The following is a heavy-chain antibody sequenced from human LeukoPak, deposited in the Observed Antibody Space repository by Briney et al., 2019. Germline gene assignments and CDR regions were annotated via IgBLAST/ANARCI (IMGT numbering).Heavy chain of an antibody. V-gene: IGHV6-1*01. D-gene: IGHD2-15*01. Sequence: SQTLSLTCAISGDSVSSSSVAWNWIRQSPSRGLEWLGRTNCRSRWYNDYAVSVKSRITITSDTSKNQFSLQLNSVTPDDTAVYYCARVQFCSGGSCQGYFQHWGRGTLVTVSS. CDR3: ARVQFCSGGSCQGYFQH. CDR1: GDSVSSSSVA. CDR2: TNCRSRWYN. J-gene: IGHJ1*01.